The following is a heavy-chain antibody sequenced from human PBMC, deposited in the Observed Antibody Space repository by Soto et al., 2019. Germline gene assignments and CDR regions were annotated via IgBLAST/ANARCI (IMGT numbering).Heavy chain of an antibody. D-gene: IGHD4-17*01. J-gene: IGHJ6*03. Sequence: QLQLQESGPGLVKPSETLSLTCTVSGGSISSSSYYWGWIRQPPGKGLEWIGSIYYSGSTYYNPSLKSRVTISVDTSKNQFSLKLSSVTAADTAVYYCARLNGDYPFYYYYYMDVWGKGTTVTVSS. CDR3: ARLNGDYPFYYYYYMDV. V-gene: IGHV4-39*01. CDR1: GGSISSSSYY. CDR2: IYYSGST.